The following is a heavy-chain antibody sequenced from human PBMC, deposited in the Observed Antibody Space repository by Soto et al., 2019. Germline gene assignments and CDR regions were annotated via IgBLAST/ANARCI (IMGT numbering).Heavy chain of an antibody. Sequence: GESLKISCKGSGYSFTSYWIGWVRQMPGKGLEWMGIIYPGDSDTRYSPSFQGQVTISADKSISTAYLQWSSLKASDTAMYYCARRGYCSSTSCQSLFDIWGRGTMVTVSS. CDR1: GYSFTSYW. J-gene: IGHJ3*02. CDR2: IYPGDSDT. CDR3: ARRGYCSSTSCQSLFDI. V-gene: IGHV5-51*01. D-gene: IGHD2-2*01.